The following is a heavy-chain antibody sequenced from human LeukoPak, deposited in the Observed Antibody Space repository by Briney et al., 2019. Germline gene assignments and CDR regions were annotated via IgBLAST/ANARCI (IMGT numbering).Heavy chain of an antibody. Sequence: SETLSLTXTVSGYSVTSDYYWGWIRQSPGKGLEWIGSIHYSGTTAYNPSLKSRVTISVATSKNQFSLKLNSVTATDTAVYYCARDRSGTYLLYYFDYWGQGTLVTVSS. CDR1: GYSVTSDYY. D-gene: IGHD2-2*01. CDR2: IHYSGTT. V-gene: IGHV4-38-2*02. CDR3: ARDRSGTYLLYYFDY. J-gene: IGHJ4*02.